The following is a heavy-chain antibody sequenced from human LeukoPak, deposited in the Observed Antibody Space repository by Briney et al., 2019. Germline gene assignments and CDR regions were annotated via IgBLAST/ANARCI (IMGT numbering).Heavy chain of an antibody. CDR3: AKDLREVVGASYYFDY. Sequence: GGSLRLSCAASGFTFSSYGMHWVRQAPGKGLEWVAVISYDGSNKYYADSVKGRFTISRDNSKNTLYLQMNSLRAEDTAVYYCAKDLREVVGASYYFDYWGQGTLVTVSS. CDR1: GFTFSSYG. CDR2: ISYDGSNK. V-gene: IGHV3-30*18. J-gene: IGHJ4*02. D-gene: IGHD1-26*01.